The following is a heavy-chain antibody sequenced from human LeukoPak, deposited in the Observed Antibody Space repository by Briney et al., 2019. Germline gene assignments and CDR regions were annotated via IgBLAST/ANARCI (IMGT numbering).Heavy chain of an antibody. D-gene: IGHD1-1*01. J-gene: IGHJ4*02. CDR2: INHSGST. V-gene: IGHV4-34*01. CDR3: ARAGNWNDLDY. CDR1: GGSFSGYY. Sequence: SETLSLTCAVYGGSFSGYYWSWIRQPPGKGLEWIGEINHSGSTNYSPSLKSRVTISLDTSKNQFSLKLNSVTAADTAVYYCARAGNWNDLDYWGQGTLVTVSS.